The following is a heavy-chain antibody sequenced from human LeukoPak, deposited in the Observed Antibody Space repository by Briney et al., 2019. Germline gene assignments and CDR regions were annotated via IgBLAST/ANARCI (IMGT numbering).Heavy chain of an antibody. J-gene: IGHJ6*03. V-gene: IGHV3-23*01. CDR1: GFTFSSDA. CDR2: ISYSGGNT. Sequence: PGGSLRLSCAASGFTFSSDAMSWVRQAPGKGLEWVSSISYSGGNTFYADSVKGRFTISRDNSKNTLYLQMNSLRVEDTAVYYCAKLLPGAYYMDVWGKGTSVTVSS. CDR3: AKLLPGAYYMDV. D-gene: IGHD3-22*01.